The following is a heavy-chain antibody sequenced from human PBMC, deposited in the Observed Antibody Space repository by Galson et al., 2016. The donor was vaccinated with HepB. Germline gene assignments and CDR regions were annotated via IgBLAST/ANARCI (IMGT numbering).Heavy chain of an antibody. J-gene: IGHJ6*04. CDR1: GFTFSSYA. CDR3: SRGESYDIWGNQNHNCGLDV. CDR2: INNDGGTT. Sequence: SLRLSCAASGFTFSSYAMSWVRQVPGKGLVWVSRINNDGGTTSYADSVKGRFTISRDNAKNAVDLEMNSLRAEDSAIYYCSRGESYDIWGNQNHNCGLDVWGKGTMVTVSP. V-gene: IGHV3-74*01. D-gene: IGHD3-16*01.